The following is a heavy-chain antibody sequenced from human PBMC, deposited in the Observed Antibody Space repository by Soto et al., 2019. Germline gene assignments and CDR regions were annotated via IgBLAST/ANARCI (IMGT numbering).Heavy chain of an antibody. CDR2: IIPIFGTA. Sequence: ASVKVSCKASGGTFSSYAISWVRQAPGQGLEWIGGIIPIFGTANYAQKFQGRVTITADESTSTAYMELSSLRFEDTAVYYCAREWYYDILTGYYYFDYWGQGTLVTVSS. CDR3: AREWYYDILTGYYYFDY. V-gene: IGHV1-69*13. D-gene: IGHD3-9*01. J-gene: IGHJ4*02. CDR1: GGTFSSYA.